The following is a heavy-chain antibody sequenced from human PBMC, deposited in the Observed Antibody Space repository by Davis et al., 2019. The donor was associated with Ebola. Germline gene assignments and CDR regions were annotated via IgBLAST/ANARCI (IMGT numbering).Heavy chain of an antibody. J-gene: IGHJ3*02. CDR2: NYPRDSDT. CDR3: ARPTFARDLDAFDI. V-gene: IGHV5-51*01. Sequence: GESLKISCKGSGYSFTTYWIAWVPPTPWKALEWMGINYPRDSDTRYSPSFQGQFTISADKSISTAYLQWSSLKASDTAMYYCARPTFARDLDAFDIWGQGTMVTVSS. CDR1: GYSFTTYW.